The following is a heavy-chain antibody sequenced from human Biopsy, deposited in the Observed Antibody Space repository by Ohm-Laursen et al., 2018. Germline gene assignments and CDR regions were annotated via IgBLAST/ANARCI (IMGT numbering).Heavy chain of an antibody. Sequence: SDTLSLTWAVSGASISDYYCVWIRQPAGKGLEWIGLIFTSGSTTYNPSLRSRVTMSVDTSKNQFTLNLSSVTAADTAMYYCAKGYTDYSDSSGFSYYFRYWGQGTLVTVSS. J-gene: IGHJ4*02. CDR2: IFTSGST. V-gene: IGHV4-4*07. D-gene: IGHD3-22*01. CDR1: GASISDYY. CDR3: AKGYTDYSDSSGFSYYFRY.